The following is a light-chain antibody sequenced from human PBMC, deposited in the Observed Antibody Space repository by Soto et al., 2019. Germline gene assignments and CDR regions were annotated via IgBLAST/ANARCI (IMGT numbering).Light chain of an antibody. V-gene: IGKV1-5*03. CDR1: QSISSW. Sequence: DIQMTQSPSILSASVGDRVTITCRASQSISSWLAWYQQKPGKAPNLLIYKASSLESGVPSRFSGSGSGTEFTLTISSLQPDDFATYYCQQYNSYSMWTFGQGTKVEIK. CDR3: QQYNSYSMWT. CDR2: KAS. J-gene: IGKJ1*01.